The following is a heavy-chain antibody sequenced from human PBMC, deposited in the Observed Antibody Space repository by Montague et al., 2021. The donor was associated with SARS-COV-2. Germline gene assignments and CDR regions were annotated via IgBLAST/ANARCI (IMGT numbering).Heavy chain of an antibody. Sequence: TLSLTCTVSGGSISSGSYYWSWIRQPAGKGLEWIGRIYTSGSTNYNPSLKSRVTISVDTSKNQFSLKLSSVTAADTAVYYCARDGGMGDSGSNTWSYYYCGMDVWGQGTTVTVSS. V-gene: IGHV4-61*02. CDR3: ARDGGMGDSGSNTWSYYYCGMDV. CDR2: IYTSGST. J-gene: IGHJ6*02. CDR1: GGSISSGSYY. D-gene: IGHD3-22*01.